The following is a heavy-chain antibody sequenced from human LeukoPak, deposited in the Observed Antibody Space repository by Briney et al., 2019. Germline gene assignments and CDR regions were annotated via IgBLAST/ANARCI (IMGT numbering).Heavy chain of an antibody. D-gene: IGHD3-10*01. CDR2: IYTSGST. CDR3: ARGRYYYGSGSYYNSAAFDI. Sequence: SQTLSLTCTVSGGSISSGSYYWSWIRQPAGKGLEWIGRIYTSGSTNYNPSLKRRVTISVDTSKNQFSLKLSSVTAADTAVYYCARGRYYYGSGSYYNSAAFDIWGQGTMVTVSS. V-gene: IGHV4-61*02. CDR1: GGSISSGSYY. J-gene: IGHJ3*02.